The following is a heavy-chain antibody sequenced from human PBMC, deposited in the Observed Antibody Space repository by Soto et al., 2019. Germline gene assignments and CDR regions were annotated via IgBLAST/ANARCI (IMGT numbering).Heavy chain of an antibody. J-gene: IGHJ6*03. CDR3: ARGALVGYYYYMDV. D-gene: IGHD1-26*01. CDR2: MNPNSGNT. CDR1: GYTFTSYD. V-gene: IGHV1-8*01. Sequence: ASVKVSCKASGYTFTSYDINWVRQATGQGLEWMGWMNPNSGNTGYAQKFQSRVTMTRNTSISTAYMELSSLRSEDTAVYYCARGALVGYYYYMDVWGKGTTVTVSS.